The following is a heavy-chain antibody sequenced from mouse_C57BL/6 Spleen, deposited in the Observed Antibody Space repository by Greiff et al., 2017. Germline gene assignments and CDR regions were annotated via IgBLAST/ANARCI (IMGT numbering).Heavy chain of an antibody. V-gene: IGHV1-53*01. CDR2: INPSNGGT. CDR3: ASYYGSSYPYYYAMDY. Sequence: QVQLQQPGTELVKPGASVKLSCKASGYTFTSYWMHWVKQRPGQGLEWIGNINPSNGGTNYNEKFKSKATLTVDKSSSTAYIQLSSLTSEDSAVYYCASYYGSSYPYYYAMDYWGQGTSVTVSS. D-gene: IGHD1-1*01. CDR1: GYTFTSYW. J-gene: IGHJ4*01.